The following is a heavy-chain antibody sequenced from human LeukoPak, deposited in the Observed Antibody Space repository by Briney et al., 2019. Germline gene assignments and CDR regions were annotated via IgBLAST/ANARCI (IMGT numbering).Heavy chain of an antibody. Sequence: GGSLRLSCVASGFTFSSYWMNWVRQAPGKGLQYVANIKQDGSSKYYVDSMEGRFTISRDNAKNSLYLQMNSLRAEDTAVYYCARSYCSTTNCYGWFDPWGQGTLVTVSS. D-gene: IGHD2-2*01. CDR2: IKQDGSSK. CDR1: GFTFSSYW. J-gene: IGHJ5*02. CDR3: ARSYCSTTNCYGWFDP. V-gene: IGHV3-7*01.